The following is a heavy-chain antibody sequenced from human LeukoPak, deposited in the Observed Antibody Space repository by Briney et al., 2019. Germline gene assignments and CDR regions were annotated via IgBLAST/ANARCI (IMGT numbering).Heavy chain of an antibody. CDR1: GGSISSYY. J-gene: IGHJ5*02. D-gene: IGHD3-16*01. CDR2: IYYSGST. CDR3: ARDGGWGSHDYWFDP. V-gene: IGHV4-59*01. Sequence: KPSETLSLTCTVSGGSISSYYWSWIRQPPGKGLEWIGYIYYSGSTNYNPSLKSRVTISVDTSKNQFSLKLSSVTAADTAVYYCARDGGWGSHDYWFDPWGQGTLVTVSS.